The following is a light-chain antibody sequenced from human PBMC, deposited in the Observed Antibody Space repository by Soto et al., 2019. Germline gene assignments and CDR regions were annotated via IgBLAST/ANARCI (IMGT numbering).Light chain of an antibody. V-gene: IGLV2-14*01. J-gene: IGLJ1*01. CDR2: DVS. CDR1: SSDVGGYNY. Sequence: QSVLTQPASVSGSPGQAITISCTGTSSDVGGYNYVSWYQQHPGKAPKLMIYDVSNRPSGVSNRFSGSKSGNTASLTISGLHAEDAADYYCSSYTSSSTPYVFGTGTKLTVL. CDR3: SSYTSSSTPYV.